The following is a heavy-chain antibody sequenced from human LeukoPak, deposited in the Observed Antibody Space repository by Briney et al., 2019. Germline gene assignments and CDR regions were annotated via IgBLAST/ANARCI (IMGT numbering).Heavy chain of an antibody. CDR1: GYTFTGYY. Sequence: GASVKVSCKASGYTFTGYYMHWVRQAPGQGLEWMGWINPNSGGTNYAQKFQGRVTMTRDTSISTAYLEPSRLRSDDTAVYYCARISYYYDSSGYYHNWFDPWGQGTLVTVSS. J-gene: IGHJ5*02. D-gene: IGHD3-22*01. CDR3: ARISYYYDSSGYYHNWFDP. CDR2: INPNSGGT. V-gene: IGHV1-2*02.